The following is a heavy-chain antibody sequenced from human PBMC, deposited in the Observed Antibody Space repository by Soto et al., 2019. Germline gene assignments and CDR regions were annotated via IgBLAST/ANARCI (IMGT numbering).Heavy chain of an antibody. Sequence: PGGSLRLSCAVSGFPFGDYAMNLVRQSPGKGLEWVACISVGASTTYYADSVKGRFSIARDNSANTLSLQMHSLRAEDTAIYYCAKIKPLQFGRFYDYAKDVWGKGKAVTVSS. CDR2: ISVGASTT. V-gene: IGHV3-23*01. J-gene: IGHJ6*04. D-gene: IGHD2-15*01. CDR3: AKIKPLQFGRFYDYAKDV. CDR1: GFPFGDYA.